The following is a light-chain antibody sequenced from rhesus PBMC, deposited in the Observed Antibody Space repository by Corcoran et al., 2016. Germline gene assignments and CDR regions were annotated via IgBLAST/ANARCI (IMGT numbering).Light chain of an antibody. J-gene: IGKJ3*01. V-gene: IGKV3S9*01. CDR1: QSVSSY. CDR3: QPYNNWKFT. Sequence: EIVMTQSPATLSLSPGERATLSCRASQSVSSYVAWYQQQPAQAPRLLIYGASSRATGIPARVSGRGAGTDFTIIISSLEPEDVGVYYCQPYNNWKFTFGPGTKLDIK. CDR2: GAS.